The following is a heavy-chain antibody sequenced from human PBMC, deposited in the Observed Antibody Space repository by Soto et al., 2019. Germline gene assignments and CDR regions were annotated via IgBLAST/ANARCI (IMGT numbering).Heavy chain of an antibody. V-gene: IGHV3-30*18. J-gene: IGHJ4*02. Sequence: VQLVESGGGVVQPGRSLRLSCAASGFTFSDYAMHWVRPAPGKGLEWVAVVSHDGRNTHYADSVKGRFTISRDSSKNTVSLEMTRLIAEDTAVYYCAKGGRQWLVTADFNYWGQGALVTVSS. CDR2: VSHDGRNT. CDR3: AKGGRQWLVTADFNY. CDR1: GFTFSDYA. D-gene: IGHD6-19*01.